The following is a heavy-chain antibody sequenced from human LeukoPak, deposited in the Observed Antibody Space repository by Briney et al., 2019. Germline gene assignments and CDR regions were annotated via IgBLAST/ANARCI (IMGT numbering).Heavy chain of an antibody. Sequence: GGSLRLSCAASGFTFSSYSMTWVRQAPGKGLEWVSSFTSGSRSIYYADSVKGRFTISRDNAKKSLYLQMNSLRAEDTAVYYCAKNWGSLDYWGPGTLVTVSS. CDR2: FTSGSRSI. CDR1: GFTFSSYS. D-gene: IGHD7-27*01. V-gene: IGHV3-21*01. CDR3: AKNWGSLDY. J-gene: IGHJ4*02.